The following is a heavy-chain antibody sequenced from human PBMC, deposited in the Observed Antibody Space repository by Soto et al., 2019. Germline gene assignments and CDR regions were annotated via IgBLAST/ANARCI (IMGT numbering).Heavy chain of an antibody. D-gene: IGHD3-22*01. J-gene: IGHJ2*01. CDR2: ISYDGSDT. CDR1: GFTFSSFG. Sequence: QVHLVESGGGVVQPGRSLRLSCAASGFTFSSFGMHWVRQAPGKGLEWVALISYDGSDTYYTDSVKGRFTVSRDNSKDTLSLQMDSLTTEDTAMYFCVKDYYYDSSGYYYYWYFDLWGRGTLVTVSS. CDR3: VKDYYYDSSGYYYYWYFDL. V-gene: IGHV3-30*18.